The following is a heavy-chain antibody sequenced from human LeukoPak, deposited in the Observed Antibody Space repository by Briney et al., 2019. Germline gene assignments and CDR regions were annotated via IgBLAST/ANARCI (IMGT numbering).Heavy chain of an antibody. CDR3: ARHELSTSCPYFDY. Sequence: PSETLSLTRTVSGGSISSYYWGWIRQPPGKGLEWIGSIYYSGSTYYNPSLKSRVTISVDTSKNQFSLKLSSVTAADTAVYYCARHELSTSCPYFDYWGQGTLVTVSS. J-gene: IGHJ4*02. D-gene: IGHD2-2*01. CDR2: IYYSGST. CDR1: GGSISSYY. V-gene: IGHV4-39*01.